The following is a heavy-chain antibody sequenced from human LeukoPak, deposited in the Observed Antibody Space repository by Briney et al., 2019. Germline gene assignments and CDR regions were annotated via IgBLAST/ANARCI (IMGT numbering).Heavy chain of an antibody. J-gene: IGHJ4*02. CDR1: GFTFSSYW. CDR2: ISSDESRT. Sequence: GGSLRLSCATSGFTFSSYWMHRVRQAPGKGLVWVSRISSDESRTNYADSVKGRFTISRDNAKNTVYLQMNSLRAEDTAVYYCARVRGYYYDSSGYLYYFDYWGQGTLVTVSS. CDR3: ARVRGYYYDSSGYLYYFDY. V-gene: IGHV3-74*01. D-gene: IGHD3-22*01.